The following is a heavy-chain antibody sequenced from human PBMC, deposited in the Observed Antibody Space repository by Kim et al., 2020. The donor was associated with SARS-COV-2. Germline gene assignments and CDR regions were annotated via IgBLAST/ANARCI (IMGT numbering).Heavy chain of an antibody. Sequence: HIADSVLGRFTISRDNSKNILYLQMNSLRAEDTAIYFCAKGSEKGSSYYWGQGTLVTVSS. J-gene: IGHJ4*02. CDR3: AKGSEKGSSYY. V-gene: IGHV3-23*01. D-gene: IGHD6-13*01.